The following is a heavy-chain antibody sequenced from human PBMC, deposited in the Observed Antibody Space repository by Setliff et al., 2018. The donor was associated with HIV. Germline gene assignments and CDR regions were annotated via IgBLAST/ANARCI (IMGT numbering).Heavy chain of an antibody. CDR1: GGTFSSYA. CDR2: IIPIFGTA. V-gene: IGHV1-69*05. CDR3: AGVFGVYYDKEGPYDAFDI. Sequence: RASVKVSCKASGGTFSSYAISWVRQAPGQGLEWMGGIIPIFGTANYAQKFQGRVTITTDESTSTAYMELSSLRSEDTAVYYCAGVFGVYYDKEGPYDAFDIWGQGTMVTVSS. J-gene: IGHJ3*02. D-gene: IGHD3-22*01.